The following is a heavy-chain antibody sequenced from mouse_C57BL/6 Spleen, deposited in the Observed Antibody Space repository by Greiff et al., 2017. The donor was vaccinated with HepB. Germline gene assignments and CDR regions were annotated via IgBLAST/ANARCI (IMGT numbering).Heavy chain of an antibody. CDR2: IDPSDSYT. CDR3: ARLESSGYGNMMDY. V-gene: IGHV1-50*01. Sequence: VQLQQSGPELVKPGASVKLSCKASGYTFTSYWMQWVKQRPGQGLEWIGEIDPSDSYTNYNQKFKGKATLTVDTSSSTAYMQLSSLTSEDSAVYYCARLESSGYGNMMDYWGQGTSVTVSS. CDR1: GYTFTSYW. D-gene: IGHD3-2*02. J-gene: IGHJ4*01.